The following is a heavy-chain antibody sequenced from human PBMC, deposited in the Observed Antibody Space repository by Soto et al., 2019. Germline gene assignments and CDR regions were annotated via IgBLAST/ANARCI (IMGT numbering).Heavy chain of an antibody. V-gene: IGHV3-23*01. CDR3: AKGNSWSPALVLDI. J-gene: IGHJ3*02. CDR1: GLTFGDYA. CDR2: ISGSGGST. Sequence: GGSLRLSCAASGLTFGDYAMHWVRKAPGKGLEWVSGISGSGGSTYYADSVKGRFTISRDSSKNTLYLQMNSLRAEDTAVYYCAKGNSWSPALVLDIWGKGTMVTVSS. D-gene: IGHD1-7*01.